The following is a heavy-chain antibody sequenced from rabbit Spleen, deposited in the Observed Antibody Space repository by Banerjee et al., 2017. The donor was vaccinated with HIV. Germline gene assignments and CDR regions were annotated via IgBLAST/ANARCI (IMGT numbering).Heavy chain of an antibody. D-gene: IGHD2-1*01. V-gene: IGHV1S40*01. Sequence: QSLEESGGGLVQPEGSLTLTCKASGFDLSSHYDMCWVRQAPGKGLEWIACIYIGSDRPFYASWAKGRFTISKASTTTVTLQMTTLTAADTAIYFCARADESSDWTFKLWGPGTLVTVS. J-gene: IGHJ4*01. CDR2: IYIGSDRP. CDR3: ARADESSDWTFKL. CDR1: GFDLSSHYD.